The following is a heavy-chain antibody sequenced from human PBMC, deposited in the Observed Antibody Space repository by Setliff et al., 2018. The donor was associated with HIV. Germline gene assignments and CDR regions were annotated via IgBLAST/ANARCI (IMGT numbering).Heavy chain of an antibody. CDR2: INPSGGST. Sequence: ASVKVSCKASGYTFTSYYMHWVRQAPGQGLEWMGIINPSGGSTYYAQKFQGRVTMTGATSTTTVYMELTSLRSEDTAVYYCARDIAAAGNAFDMWGQGTMVTVSS. CDR3: ARDIAAAGNAFDM. J-gene: IGHJ3*02. D-gene: IGHD6-13*01. V-gene: IGHV1-46*01. CDR1: GYTFTSYY.